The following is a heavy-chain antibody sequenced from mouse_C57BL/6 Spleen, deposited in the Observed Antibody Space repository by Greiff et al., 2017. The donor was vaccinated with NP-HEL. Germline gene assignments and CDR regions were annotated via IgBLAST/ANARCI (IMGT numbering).Heavy chain of an antibody. CDR1: GYAFTNYL. V-gene: IGHV1-54*01. Sequence: VKLQESGAELVRPGTSVKVSCKASGYAFTNYLIEWVKQRPGQGLEWIGVINPGSGGTNYNEKFKGKATLTADKSSSTAYMQLSSLTSEDSAVYCCARVSTGYYFDYWGQGTTLTVSS. D-gene: IGHD1-1*01. J-gene: IGHJ2*01. CDR3: ARVSTGYYFDY. CDR2: INPGSGGT.